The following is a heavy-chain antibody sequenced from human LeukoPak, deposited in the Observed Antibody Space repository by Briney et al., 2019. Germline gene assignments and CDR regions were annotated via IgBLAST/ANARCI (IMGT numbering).Heavy chain of an antibody. Sequence: PGGSLRLSCAASGFTFSDYWMTWVRQAPGKGLEWVSYISGTNNIYYADSVKGRFTISRDNAKNSLYLQMNSLRDEDTAVYYCARDEDDISGYYFYWGQGTLVTVSS. V-gene: IGHV3-69-1*01. CDR2: ISGTNNI. CDR3: ARDEDDISGYYFY. CDR1: GFTFSDYW. J-gene: IGHJ4*02. D-gene: IGHD3-22*01.